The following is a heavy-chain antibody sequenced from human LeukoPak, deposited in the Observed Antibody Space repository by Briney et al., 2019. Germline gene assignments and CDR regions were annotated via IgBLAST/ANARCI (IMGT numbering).Heavy chain of an antibody. Sequence: SSVKVSCKASGYTFTSYDINWVRPASGQGLEWMGWMNPNSGNTDYAQKFQGRVTFTRDTSITTAYMELSDLRSEDTAVYYCARAPHRNLLLNYDYVFDYWGQGTQVTVSS. CDR3: ARAPHRNLLLNYDYVFDY. V-gene: IGHV1-8*03. CDR2: MNPNSGNT. CDR1: GYTFTSYD. D-gene: IGHD3-16*01. J-gene: IGHJ4*02.